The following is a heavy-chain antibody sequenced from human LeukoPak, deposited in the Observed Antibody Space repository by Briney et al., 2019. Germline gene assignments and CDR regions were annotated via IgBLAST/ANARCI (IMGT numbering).Heavy chain of an antibody. CDR1: GFTFDSYS. CDR2: IVYDGSNA. CDR3: ARDPGSRYSFTVGYYFDY. Sequence: GRSLRLSCEASGFTFDSYSMHWVRQAPGKGLEWVAAIVYDGSNAYYVDSVKGRFTLSRDNSKNTLLLQMNSLRPEDPAVYYCARDPGSRYSFTVGYYFDYWGQGTLVTVSP. D-gene: IGHD3-16*02. V-gene: IGHV3-30*04. J-gene: IGHJ4*02.